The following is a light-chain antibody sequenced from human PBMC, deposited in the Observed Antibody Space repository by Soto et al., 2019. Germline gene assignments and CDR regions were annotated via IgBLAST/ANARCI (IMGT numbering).Light chain of an antibody. CDR1: QSISAW. V-gene: IGKV1-5*03. J-gene: IGKJ1*01. CDR3: HQSNRPPWT. CDR2: KMS. Sequence: DIQMTQSPSTLSASVGDRVTITCRASQSISAWLAWYQQRPGKAPKLLIYKMSASERGVPSRFSGSGSGTEFTLTISSVQPEDFATYYCHQSNRPPWTSGPGTKVDIK.